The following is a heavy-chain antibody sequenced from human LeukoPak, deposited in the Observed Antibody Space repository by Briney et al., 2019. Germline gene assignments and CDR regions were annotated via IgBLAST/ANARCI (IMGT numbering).Heavy chain of an antibody. D-gene: IGHD3-22*01. CDR1: GGSISSYY. CDR3: ARDYSSGYYDAFDI. J-gene: IGHJ3*02. V-gene: IGHV4-59*01. CDR2: IYYSGST. Sequence: SETLSLTCTVSGGSISSYYWSWIRQPPGKGLEWIGYIYYSGSTNYNPSLKSRVTISVDTSKNQFSLKLSSVTAADTAVYHCARDYSSGYYDAFDIWGQGTMVTVSS.